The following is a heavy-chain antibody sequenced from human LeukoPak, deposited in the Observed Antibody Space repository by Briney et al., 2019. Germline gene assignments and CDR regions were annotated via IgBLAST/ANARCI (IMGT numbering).Heavy chain of an antibody. CDR2: IHFTGSS. J-gene: IGHJ3*02. Sequence: KPSETLSLTCTVSGGSISSYFWNWIRPPPGKGLEWIGYIHFTGSSNYNPSLKSRVTISVDTSMNQFSLNLSSVTAADTAVYYCARDLGTYQGHAFDIWGQGTMVTVSS. CDR3: ARDLGTYQGHAFDI. CDR1: GGSISSYF. V-gene: IGHV4-59*01. D-gene: IGHD2-2*01.